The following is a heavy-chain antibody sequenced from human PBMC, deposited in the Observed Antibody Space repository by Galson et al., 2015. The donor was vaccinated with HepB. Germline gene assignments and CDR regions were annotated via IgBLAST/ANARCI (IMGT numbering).Heavy chain of an antibody. J-gene: IGHJ3*02. Sequence: SLRLSCAASGFTSSDYYMSWIRQAPGKGLEWVSYISSSSSYTNYADSVKGRFAISRDNAKNSLYLQMNSLRAEDTAVYYCARVGMIVVVITGGSAFDIWGQGTVVTVSS. CDR2: ISSSSSYT. CDR3: ARVGMIVVVITGGSAFDI. D-gene: IGHD3-22*01. V-gene: IGHV3-11*03. CDR1: GFTSSDYY.